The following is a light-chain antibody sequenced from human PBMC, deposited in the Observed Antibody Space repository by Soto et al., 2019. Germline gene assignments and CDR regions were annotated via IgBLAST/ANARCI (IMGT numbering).Light chain of an antibody. J-gene: IGKJ1*01. CDR3: QQYDSYSVRT. CDR2: KAS. V-gene: IGKV1-5*03. Sequence: DIQMTQSPSTLSASVGDGVTITCRASQTITTSLAWYQQKPGKAPKPLIYKASSLESGVPSRFSGSGSGTEFTLTISSLQPDDFATYYCQQYDSYSVRTFGQGTKVEI. CDR1: QTITTS.